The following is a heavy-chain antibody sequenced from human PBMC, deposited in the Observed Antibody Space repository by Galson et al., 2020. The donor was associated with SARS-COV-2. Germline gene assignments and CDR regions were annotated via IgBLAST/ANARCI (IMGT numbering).Heavy chain of an antibody. CDR1: GGSISSGGYY. J-gene: IGHJ4*02. CDR3: ARVRVVVPAAIRYFDY. CDR2: IYYSGST. V-gene: IGHV4-31*03. Sequence: SEILSLTCTVSGGSISSGGYYWSWIRQHPGKGLEWIGYIYYSGSTYYNPSLKSRVTISVDTSKNQFSLKLSSVTAADTAVYYCARVRVVVPAAIRYFDYWGQGTLVTVSS. D-gene: IGHD2-2*01.